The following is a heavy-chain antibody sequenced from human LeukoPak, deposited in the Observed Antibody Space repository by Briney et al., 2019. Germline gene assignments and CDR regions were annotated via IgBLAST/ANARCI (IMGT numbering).Heavy chain of an antibody. Sequence: QAGRSLRLSCAASGFTFSSYAMSWVRQAPGKGLEWVSAISGSGTRTYYADSVKGRFTISRDNSKNTLYLQMNSLRAEDTAVYYCAKEETRAYGGDWGQGTLVTVSS. CDR3: AKEETRAYGGD. V-gene: IGHV3-23*01. D-gene: IGHD4-23*01. CDR1: GFTFSSYA. J-gene: IGHJ4*02. CDR2: ISGSGTRT.